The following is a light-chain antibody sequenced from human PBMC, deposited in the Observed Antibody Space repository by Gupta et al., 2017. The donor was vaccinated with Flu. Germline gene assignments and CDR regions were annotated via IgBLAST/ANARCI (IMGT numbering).Light chain of an antibody. CDR3: QQRSNWPPLYT. CDR2: DAS. J-gene: IGKJ2*01. V-gene: IGKV3-11*01. Sequence: DIELTQSPSTLSASIGDRATLSCRASQSISSSLAWYQQKPGQAPSLLIYDASNRPTGIPARFIVSGSGTDFTLTISSLEPEDVAVYYCQQRSNWPPLYTFGQGTKLEIK. CDR1: QSISSS.